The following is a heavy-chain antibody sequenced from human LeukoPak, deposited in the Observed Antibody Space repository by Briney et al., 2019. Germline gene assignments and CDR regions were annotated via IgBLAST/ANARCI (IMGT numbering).Heavy chain of an antibody. CDR1: GFTFSSYS. CDR2: ISSSGTTI. CDR3: ARVWGLAVDGGEIEY. J-gene: IGHJ4*02. V-gene: IGHV3-48*02. Sequence: PGGSLRLYCAASGFTFSSYSMNWVRQATGKGLEWDSYISSSGTTIYFADSEKGRFTISRDNAKISLYLQMNRLRDEDTAVYDGARVWGLAVDGGEIEYWGQGSLVIDSS. D-gene: IGHD6-13*01.